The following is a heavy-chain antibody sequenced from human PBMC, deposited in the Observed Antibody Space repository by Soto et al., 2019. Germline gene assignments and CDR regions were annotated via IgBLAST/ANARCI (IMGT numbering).Heavy chain of an antibody. Sequence: GESLKISCKGSGYIFTSYWIGWVRQMPGKGLEWMGIIHGGDSNTRYSPSFEGQVTISTDKSISTAYLQWSSLKASDTAMYYRARRGTYSSGWDYWGQGTLVTVSS. V-gene: IGHV5-51*01. CDR2: IHGGDSNT. CDR3: ARRGTYSSGWDY. CDR1: GYIFTSYW. D-gene: IGHD6-19*01. J-gene: IGHJ4*02.